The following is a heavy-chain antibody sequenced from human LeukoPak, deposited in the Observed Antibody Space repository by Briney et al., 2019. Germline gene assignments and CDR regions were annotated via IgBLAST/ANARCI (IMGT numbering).Heavy chain of an antibody. V-gene: IGHV4-39*01. J-gene: IGHJ5*02. CDR2: IYYSGST. CDR1: GGSISSSSYY. D-gene: IGHD3-10*01. CDR3: ARHSNYYGSGSYFGEYNWFDP. Sequence: SETLSLTCTVSGGSISSSSYYWGWIRQPPGKGLEWIGSIYYSGSTYYNPSLKSRVTISVDTSKNQFSLKLSSVPAADTAVYYCARHSNYYGSGSYFGEYNWFDPWGQGTLVTVSS.